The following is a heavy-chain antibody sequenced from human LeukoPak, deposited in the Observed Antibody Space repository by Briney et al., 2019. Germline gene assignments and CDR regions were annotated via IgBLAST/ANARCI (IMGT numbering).Heavy chain of an antibody. J-gene: IGHJ4*02. CDR2: IIPMFGTA. CDR1: GGTFSSYA. Sequence: ASVKVSCKASGGTFSSYAISWVRQAPGQGLEXXXGIIPMFGTAKYAQKFQGRVTITADESTSTAYMELSSLRSEDTAVYYCARGRCSSTSCYSDYWGQGTLVTVSS. V-gene: IGHV1-69*13. CDR3: ARGRCSSTSCYSDY. D-gene: IGHD2-2*01.